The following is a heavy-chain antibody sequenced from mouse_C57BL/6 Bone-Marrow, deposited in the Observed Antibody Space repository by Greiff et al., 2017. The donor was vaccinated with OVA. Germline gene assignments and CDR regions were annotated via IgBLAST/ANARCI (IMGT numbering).Heavy chain of an antibody. Sequence: EVKLVESGEGLVKPGGSLKLSCAASGFTFSSYAMSWVRQTPEKRLEWVAYISSGGDYIYYADTVKGRFTISRDNARNTLYLQMSSLKSEDTAMYYCTRGYYGSKGAAWFAYWGQGTLVTVSA. J-gene: IGHJ3*01. CDR3: TRGYYGSKGAAWFAY. V-gene: IGHV5-9-1*02. CDR1: GFTFSSYA. D-gene: IGHD1-1*01. CDR2: ISSGGDYI.